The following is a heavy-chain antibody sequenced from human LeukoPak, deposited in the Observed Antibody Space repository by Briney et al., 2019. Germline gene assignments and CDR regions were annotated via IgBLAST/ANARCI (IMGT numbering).Heavy chain of an antibody. J-gene: IGHJ4*02. Sequence: GGSLRLSCAASGFTFSSYAMSWVRQAPGKGMEWVSAISGSGGSTYYADSVKGRFTISRDNSKNTLYLQMNSLRAEDTAVYYCAKDRTSGSYRYFDYWGQGTLVTVSS. CDR3: AKDRTSGSYRYFDY. CDR2: ISGSGGST. D-gene: IGHD1-26*01. CDR1: GFTFSSYA. V-gene: IGHV3-23*01.